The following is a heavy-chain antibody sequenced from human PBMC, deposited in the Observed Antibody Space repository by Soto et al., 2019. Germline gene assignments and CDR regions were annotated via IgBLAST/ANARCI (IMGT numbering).Heavy chain of an antibody. D-gene: IGHD3-10*01. J-gene: IGHJ3*02. CDR3: ARVWGGAFEI. V-gene: IGHV4-59*01. Sequence: LSLTCTVSGGSIRSYYLSWIRQPPGKGLEWIGYIYYSGSTNYNPSLKSRVTISVDTSKNQFSLKLSSVTAADTAVYYCARVWGGAFEIWGQGTMVTVSS. CDR2: IYYSGST. CDR1: GGSIRSYY.